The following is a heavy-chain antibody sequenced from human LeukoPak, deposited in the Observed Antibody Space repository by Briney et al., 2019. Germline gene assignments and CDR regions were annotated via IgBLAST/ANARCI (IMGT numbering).Heavy chain of an antibody. J-gene: IGHJ3*01. CDR1: GFTFCNSW. CDR3: VVVVEPPCSDGFDV. D-gene: IGHD1-14*01. Sequence: PGGSLRLSCAASGFTFCNSWVHWVRHAPGEGLGWGSLINADGATTTYADSVKGRFTISRANARNKVSLQMNSLTIEATAVYYCVVVVEPPCSDGFDVWGQGTMIAVSS. V-gene: IGHV3-74*01. CDR2: INADGATT.